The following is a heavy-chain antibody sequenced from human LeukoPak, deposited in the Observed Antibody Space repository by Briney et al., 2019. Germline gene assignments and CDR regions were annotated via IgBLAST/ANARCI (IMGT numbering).Heavy chain of an antibody. CDR1: GDSITSYY. V-gene: IGHV4-34*01. D-gene: IGHD3-22*01. CDR2: INHGGST. CDR3: ARVALGYYYNSTTLEDY. J-gene: IGHJ4*02. Sequence: SETLSLTCTVSGDSITSYYWSWVRQPPGKGLEWIGEINHGGSTNYNPSLKSRVTISVDTSKNQFSLKLSSVTAADTAVYYCARVALGYYYNSTTLEDYWGQGTLVTVSS.